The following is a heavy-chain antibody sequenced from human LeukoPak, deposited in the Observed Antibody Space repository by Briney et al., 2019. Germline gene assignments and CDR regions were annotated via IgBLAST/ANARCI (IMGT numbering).Heavy chain of an antibody. D-gene: IGHD6-13*01. J-gene: IGHJ4*02. CDR1: GFTFRYYD. CDR3: AKGCLAAAGIDY. CDR2: IWYDGSKK. Sequence: GRSLRLSCAVSGFTFRYYDIQWARQAPDKGLEWVAIIWYDGSKKYYADSVRGRFTISRDNSKNTVSLQMNTLSPEDTGVYYCAKGCLAAAGIDYWGQRTLVTVSS. V-gene: IGHV3-33*06.